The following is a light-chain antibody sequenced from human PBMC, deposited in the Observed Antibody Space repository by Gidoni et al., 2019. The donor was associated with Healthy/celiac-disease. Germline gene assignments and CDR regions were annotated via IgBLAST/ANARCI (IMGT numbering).Light chain of an antibody. Sequence: SALTQPRSVSGSPGQSVTISCTGTSSDVGGYNYVSWYQQHPGKAPKLMIYDVSKRPSGVPDRFSGSKSGNTASLTISGLQAEDEADYYCCSYAGSYPLFGGGTKLTVL. J-gene: IGLJ2*01. V-gene: IGLV2-11*01. CDR1: SSDVGGYNY. CDR2: DVS. CDR3: CSYAGSYPL.